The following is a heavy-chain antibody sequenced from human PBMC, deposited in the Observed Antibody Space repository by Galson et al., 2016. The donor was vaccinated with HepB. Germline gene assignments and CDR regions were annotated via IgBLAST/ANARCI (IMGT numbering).Heavy chain of an antibody. J-gene: IGHJ3*02. D-gene: IGHD3-9*01. CDR2: IFPGDSET. CDR3: ARRTLSIRSFQWLLAADAFDI. CDR1: GYSFSNYW. Sequence: QSGAEVKKPGESLKISCKGSGYSFSNYWIAWVRQMPGKGLEWMGIIFPGDSETRYTPSFQGQAAISADKSITTAYLHWSSLKASDTAMYYCARRTLSIRSFQWLLAADAFDIWGRGTMVTVSS. V-gene: IGHV5-51*01.